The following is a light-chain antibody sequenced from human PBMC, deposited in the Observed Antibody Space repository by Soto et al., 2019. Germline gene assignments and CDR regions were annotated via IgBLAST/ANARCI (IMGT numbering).Light chain of an antibody. CDR3: QQSNNWPYT. CDR2: GAS. Sequence: EILMTESPATLSVSPGERATLSCRASQSVSHNLAWYQQKPGQAPRLLFYGASIRAIGIPARFSGSGSGTEFTLTISSLQSEDFAIYYCQQSNNWPYTFGQGTKLEIK. J-gene: IGKJ2*01. CDR1: QSVSHN. V-gene: IGKV3-15*01.